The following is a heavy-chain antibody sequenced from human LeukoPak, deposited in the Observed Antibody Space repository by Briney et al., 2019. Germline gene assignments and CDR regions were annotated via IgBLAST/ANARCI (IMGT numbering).Heavy chain of an antibody. CDR2: IIPIFGTA. D-gene: IGHD1-26*01. CDR3: ATGLDSYSGLP. J-gene: IGHJ5*02. CDR1: GGTFSSYA. V-gene: IGHV1-69*13. Sequence: ASVKVSCTASGGTFSSYAISWVRQAPGQGLEWMGGIIPIFGTANYAQKFQGRVTITADESTSTAYMELSSLRSEDTAVYYCATGLDSYSGLPWGQGTLVTVSS.